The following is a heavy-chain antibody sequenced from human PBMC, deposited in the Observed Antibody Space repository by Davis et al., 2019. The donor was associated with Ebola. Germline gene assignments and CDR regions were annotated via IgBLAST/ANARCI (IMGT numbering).Heavy chain of an antibody. CDR2: IDPSDSYT. Sequence: GESLKISCKGSGYSFTTYWISWVRQMPGKGLEWMGRIDPSDSYTNYSPSFQGHVTISADKSISTAYLQWSGLKASDTAMYYCARQGTSYDAFDIWGQGTMVTVSS. CDR3: ARQGTSYDAFDI. CDR1: GYSFTTYW. J-gene: IGHJ3*02. D-gene: IGHD1-1*01. V-gene: IGHV5-10-1*01.